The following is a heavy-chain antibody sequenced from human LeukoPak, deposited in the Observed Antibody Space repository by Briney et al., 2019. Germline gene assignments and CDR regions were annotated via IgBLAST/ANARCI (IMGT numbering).Heavy chain of an antibody. Sequence: PGGSLRLSCAASGFTFSSYAMRWVRQAPGKGLEWVAVISYDGSNKYYADSVKGRFTISRDNSKNTLYLQINSLRAEDTAVYYCARGPERTGVGTRYYYDMDVWGQGTTVTVSS. CDR3: ARGPERTGVGTRYYYDMDV. D-gene: IGHD2-8*01. CDR2: ISYDGSNK. CDR1: GFTFSSYA. V-gene: IGHV3-30-3*01. J-gene: IGHJ6*02.